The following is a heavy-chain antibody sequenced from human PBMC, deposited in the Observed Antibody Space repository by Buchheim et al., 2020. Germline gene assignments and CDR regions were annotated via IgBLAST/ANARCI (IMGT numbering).Heavy chain of an antibody. CDR2: ISYDGSNK. CDR3: ANERRSGTFDY. CDR1: GFTFSSYG. Sequence: QVQLVESGGGVVQPGRSLRLSCAASGFTFSSYGMHWVRQAPGKGLEWVAVISYDGSNKYYADSVKGRFTISRDNSKNTLYLQMNSLRAEDTAVYYCANERRSGTFDYWGQGTL. J-gene: IGHJ4*02. D-gene: IGHD6-13*01. V-gene: IGHV3-30*18.